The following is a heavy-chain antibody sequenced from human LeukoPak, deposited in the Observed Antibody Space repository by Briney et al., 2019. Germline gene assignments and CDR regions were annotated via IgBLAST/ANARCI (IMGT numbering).Heavy chain of an antibody. D-gene: IGHD5-12*01. Sequence: PSETLSLTCTVSGGSISSSSYYWGWIRQPPGKGLEWIGSIYYSGSTYYNPSLKSRVTISVDTSKNQFSLKLSSVTAADTAVYYCARSDIDIVATILNYWGQGTLVTVSS. V-gene: IGHV4-39*07. CDR1: GGSISSSSYY. CDR3: ARSDIDIVATILNY. CDR2: IYYSGST. J-gene: IGHJ4*02.